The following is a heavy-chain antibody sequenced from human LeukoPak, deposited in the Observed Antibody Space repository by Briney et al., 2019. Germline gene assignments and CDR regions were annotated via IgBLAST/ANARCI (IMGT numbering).Heavy chain of an antibody. Sequence: GGSLRLSCAASGFTFNNYAMSWVRQAPGKGLEWVSTVSGSGAIAYYTDSDKGRFTISRDNSKNTLYLQMSSLTAKDAAVYYCAKDRSIGTYYTFDSWGQGTLVTVSS. V-gene: IGHV3-23*01. CDR3: AKDRSIGTYYTFDS. J-gene: IGHJ4*02. D-gene: IGHD1-26*01. CDR1: GFTFNNYA. CDR2: VSGSGAIA.